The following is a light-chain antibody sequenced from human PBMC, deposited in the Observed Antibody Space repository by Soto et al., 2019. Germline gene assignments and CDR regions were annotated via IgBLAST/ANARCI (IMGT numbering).Light chain of an antibody. CDR1: SSDVGSYNY. V-gene: IGLV2-14*01. J-gene: IGLJ3*02. CDR2: EVS. CDR3: SSYASSYTPKV. Sequence: QSVLTQPASVSGSPGQSITISCTGTSSDVGSYNYVSWYRQHPGKAPKLMIYEVSNRPSGVSNRFSGSKSGNTASLTISGLQAEDEADYYCSSYASSYTPKVFGGGTKVTVL.